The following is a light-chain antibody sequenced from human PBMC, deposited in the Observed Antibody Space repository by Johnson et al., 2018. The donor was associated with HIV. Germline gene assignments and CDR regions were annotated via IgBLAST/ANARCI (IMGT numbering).Light chain of an antibody. CDR3: GTLAISLNAL. V-gene: IGLV1-51*01. J-gene: IGLJ1*01. CDR1: SSNIGNNY. Sequence: QSVLTQPPSVSAAPGQKVTIPCSGSSSNIGNNYVSWYQQLPGTAPKLLIYDNNKRPSGIPDRFSGSKSGTSATMGITGLQTGDEADYYWGTLAISLNALFGTGTKVTVL. CDR2: DNN.